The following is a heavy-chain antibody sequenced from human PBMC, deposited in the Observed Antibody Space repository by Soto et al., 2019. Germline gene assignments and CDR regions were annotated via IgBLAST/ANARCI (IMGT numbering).Heavy chain of an antibody. Sequence: QVQLGQSGAEVKKPGASVKVSCKASGDTFTDYYIHWVRQAPGQGLEWMGTVNPSGGHTTYAQHFLGRVTMTRDTSTSTLYMELTSLTSEDTAVYYCARGGHVVVVTAALDYWGQGTLVTVSS. CDR3: ARGGHVVVVTAALDY. CDR2: VNPSGGHT. CDR1: GDTFTDYY. D-gene: IGHD2-21*02. J-gene: IGHJ4*02. V-gene: IGHV1-46*01.